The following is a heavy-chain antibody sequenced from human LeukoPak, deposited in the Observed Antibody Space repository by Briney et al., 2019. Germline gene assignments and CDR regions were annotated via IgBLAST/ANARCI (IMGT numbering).Heavy chain of an antibody. CDR3: ARGGVVVVIL. J-gene: IGHJ4*02. CDR2: IYYSGST. Sequence: SETLSLTCTVSGGSIYSFYWNWIRQPPGKGLEWIGNIYYSGSTNYNPSLKSRVTISVDTSKNQFSLKLSSVTAADTAVYYCARGGVVVVILWGQGTLVTVSS. V-gene: IGHV4-59*08. D-gene: IGHD3-22*01. CDR1: GGSIYSFY.